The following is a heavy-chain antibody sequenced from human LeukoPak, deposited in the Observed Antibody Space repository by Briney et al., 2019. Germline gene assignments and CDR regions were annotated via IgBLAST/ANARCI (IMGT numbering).Heavy chain of an antibody. J-gene: IGHJ4*02. V-gene: IGHV1-46*01. CDR2: INPSGGST. CDR1: GYSFTSHY. CDR3: ARAPPRYYDSSGYYSYFDY. D-gene: IGHD3-22*01. Sequence: ASVKVSCKASGYSFTSHYMHWVRQAPGQGLEWMGIINPSGGSTSYAQKFQGRVTMTRDMSTSTVYMELSSLRSEDTAVYYCARAPPRYYDSSGYYSYFDYWGQGTLVTVSS.